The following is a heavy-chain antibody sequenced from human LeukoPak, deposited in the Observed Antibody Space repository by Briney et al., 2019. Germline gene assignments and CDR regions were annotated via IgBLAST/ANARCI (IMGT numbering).Heavy chain of an antibody. Sequence: GRSLRLSCAASGFTFDDYAMHWVRQAPGKGLEWVSGISWNSGSIGYADSVEGRFTISRDNAKNSLYLQMNSLRAEDTALYYCAELGITMIGGVWGKGTTVTISS. D-gene: IGHD3-10*02. J-gene: IGHJ6*04. CDR3: AELGITMIGGV. V-gene: IGHV3-9*01. CDR2: ISWNSGSI. CDR1: GFTFDDYA.